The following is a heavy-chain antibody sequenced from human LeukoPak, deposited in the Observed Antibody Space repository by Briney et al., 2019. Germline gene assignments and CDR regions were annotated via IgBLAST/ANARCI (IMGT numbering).Heavy chain of an antibody. D-gene: IGHD3-10*01. Sequence: SVKVSCKASGGTFSSYAISWVRQAPGQGLEWMGGIIPIFGTANYAQKFQGRVTTTADKSTSTAYMELSSLRSEDTAVYYCATFREERYGSGYYFDCWGQGTLVTVSS. V-gene: IGHV1-69*06. CDR3: ATFREERYGSGYYFDC. J-gene: IGHJ4*02. CDR2: IIPIFGTA. CDR1: GGTFSSYA.